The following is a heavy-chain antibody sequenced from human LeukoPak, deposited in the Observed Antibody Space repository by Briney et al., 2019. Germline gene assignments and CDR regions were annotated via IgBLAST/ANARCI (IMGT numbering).Heavy chain of an antibody. CDR2: IYTSGST. CDR1: GGSISSGSYY. Sequence: SETLSLTCTVSGGSISSGSYYWSWIRRPAGKGLEWIGRIYTSGSTNYNPSLKSQITISVDTSKNQFSLRLSSVTAADTAVYYCARASYSYDISGWVPFDYWGQGTLVTVSS. D-gene: IGHD3-22*01. CDR3: ARASYSYDISGWVPFDY. V-gene: IGHV4-61*02. J-gene: IGHJ4*02.